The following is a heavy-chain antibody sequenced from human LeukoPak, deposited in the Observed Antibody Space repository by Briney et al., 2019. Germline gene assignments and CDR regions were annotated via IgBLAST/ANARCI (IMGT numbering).Heavy chain of an antibody. Sequence: PSETLSLTCTASGGTISSDWYWGWVRQPPGDGLEWIGAIYRNGDTYYNPSLKSRVTISLDTSKNQFSLRLNSVTAADTAVYYCARAKRDYYDNSGYESYYYFMDVWGKGTTVTVSS. CDR1: GGTISSDWY. CDR2: IYRNGDT. CDR3: ARAKRDYYDNSGYESYYYFMDV. J-gene: IGHJ6*03. V-gene: IGHV4-38-2*02. D-gene: IGHD3-22*01.